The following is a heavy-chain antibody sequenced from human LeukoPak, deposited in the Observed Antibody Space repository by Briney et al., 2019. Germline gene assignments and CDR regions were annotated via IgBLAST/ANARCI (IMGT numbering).Heavy chain of an antibody. V-gene: IGHV3-23*01. CDR2: ISGSGGHT. CDR3: VKGGAATMRDGYNYYYYYMEV. D-gene: IGHD5-24*01. Sequence: PGGSLRLSCAASGITFSSHAMSWVRQAPGKGLEWVSLISGSGGHTYYGDSVKGRFTISRDNSTNRLYLRMNSLRPEDTAVYYCVKGGAATMRDGYNYYYYYMEVWGRGTTVTVSS. J-gene: IGHJ6*03. CDR1: GITFSSHA.